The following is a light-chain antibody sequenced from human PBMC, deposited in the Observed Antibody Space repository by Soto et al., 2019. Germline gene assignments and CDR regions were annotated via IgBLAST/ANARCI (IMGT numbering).Light chain of an antibody. V-gene: IGLV2-14*01. CDR2: EVS. J-gene: IGLJ2*01. Sequence: QSALTQPASVSGSPGQSITISCTGSSSDIGDYNYVSWYQQHPDKAPKLMIYEVSNRPSGVSNRFSGSKSGNTASLTISGLQAEDEADYYCSSYTSSSTCAFGGGTKLTVL. CDR1: SSDIGDYNY. CDR3: SSYTSSSTCA.